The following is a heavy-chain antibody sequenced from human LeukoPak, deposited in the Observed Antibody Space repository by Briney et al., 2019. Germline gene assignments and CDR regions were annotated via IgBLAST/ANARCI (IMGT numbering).Heavy chain of an antibody. CDR2: IKSKIDGGTT. CDR1: GFTITNAR. CDR3: TTGYGHSDFDY. Sequence: GGSLRLSCAASGFTITNARVGWVRQAPGKGLEWVGLIKSKIDGGTTGFAAPVKGRFTISIDDSKHTLYLQRNRLKSEDTGVYYCTTGYGHSDFDYWGQGTLVTVSS. D-gene: IGHD3-3*02. J-gene: IGHJ4*02. V-gene: IGHV3-15*01.